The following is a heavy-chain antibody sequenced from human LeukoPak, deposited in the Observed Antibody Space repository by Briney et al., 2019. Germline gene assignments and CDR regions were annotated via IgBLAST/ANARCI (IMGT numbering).Heavy chain of an antibody. V-gene: IGHV3-30*18. CDR2: ISYDGSNK. J-gene: IGHJ4*02. Sequence: PGRSLRLSCAASGFTFSSYAMHWVRQAPGKGLEWVAVISYDGSNKYYADSVKGRFTISRDNSKNTLYLQMNSLRAEDTAVYYCAKWSGAVAGTDYFDYWGQGTLVTVSS. CDR3: AKWSGAVAGTDYFDY. CDR1: GFTFSSYA. D-gene: IGHD6-19*01.